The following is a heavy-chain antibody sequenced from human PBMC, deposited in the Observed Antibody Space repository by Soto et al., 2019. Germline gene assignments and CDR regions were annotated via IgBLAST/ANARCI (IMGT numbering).Heavy chain of an antibody. CDR2: ISYDGYDE. CDR3: ARGVCYNWGLFDN. D-gene: IGHD2-2*02. Sequence: QVQLVESGEGVVQPGRSLSLSCAASGFDFSTYTMHWVRQAPGKGLAWVAVISYDGYDEHYADSVRGRFTISRDNSKNTLYLQMNSLRVEDTAVYYCARGVCYNWGLFDNWGQGTLVTVSS. CDR1: GFDFSTYT. J-gene: IGHJ4*02. V-gene: IGHV3-33*05.